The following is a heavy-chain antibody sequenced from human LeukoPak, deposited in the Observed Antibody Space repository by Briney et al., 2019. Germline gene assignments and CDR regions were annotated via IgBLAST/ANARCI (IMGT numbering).Heavy chain of an antibody. Sequence: SVKVSCKASGSTFTSSAMQWVRRARGQRLELIGWIVVGSGNTNYAQKLHERVTITRDMSTNTVYMELSSLRSEDTAVYYCAAVGPSGGVRPHYFYYYYMDVWGKGTTVTVSS. D-gene: IGHD3-3*01. CDR2: IVVGSGNT. V-gene: IGHV1-58*02. CDR3: AAVGPSGGVRPHYFYYYYMDV. CDR1: GSTFTSSA. J-gene: IGHJ6*03.